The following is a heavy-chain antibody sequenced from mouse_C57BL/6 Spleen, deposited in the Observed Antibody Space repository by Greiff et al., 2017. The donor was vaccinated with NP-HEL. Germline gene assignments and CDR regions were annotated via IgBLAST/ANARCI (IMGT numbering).Heavy chain of an antibody. Sequence: QVQLQQPGAELVKPGASVKLSCKASGYTFTSYWMHWVKQRPGQGLEWIGMIHPNSGSTNYNEKFKSKATLTVDKSSSTAYMQLSSLTSEDSAVYYCARSGTTVGFDYWGQGTTLTVSS. D-gene: IGHD1-1*01. CDR3: ARSGTTVGFDY. CDR1: GYTFTSYW. J-gene: IGHJ2*01. V-gene: IGHV1-64*01. CDR2: IHPNSGST.